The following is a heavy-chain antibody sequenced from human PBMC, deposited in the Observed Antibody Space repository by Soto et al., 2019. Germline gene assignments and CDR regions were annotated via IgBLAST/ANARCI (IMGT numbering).Heavy chain of an antibody. V-gene: IGHV1-69*01. D-gene: IGHD3-10*01. J-gene: IGHJ6*02. CDR3: AAELGVGEESVV. CDR1: GDTFKNCV. CDR2: IIPLFGTT. Sequence: QVQVVQSGVEVRRPGSSVKVSCKASGDTFKNCVISWVRQAPGQGLEWMGGIIPLFGTTDFAQRFQGRLTITTDASTSTAYMDRSRRRSEDTATYYCAAELGVGEESVVGGQWTTVIVSS.